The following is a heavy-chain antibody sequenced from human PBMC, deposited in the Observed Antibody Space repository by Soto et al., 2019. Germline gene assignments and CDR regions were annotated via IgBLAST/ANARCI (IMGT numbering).Heavy chain of an antibody. CDR1: GASISSGDYF. CDR2: IYDSGSS. CDR3: AREKGYISGPKNFDY. Sequence: SETLSLTCTVSGASISSGDYFWSWIRQSPGKGLEWIGYIYDSGSSYYNPSLKSRVTMSVDTSKNQFSLKLRSVTAADTAVYYCAREKGYISGPKNFDYWGQGTLVTVSS. D-gene: IGHD5-12*01. V-gene: IGHV4-30-4*01. J-gene: IGHJ4*02.